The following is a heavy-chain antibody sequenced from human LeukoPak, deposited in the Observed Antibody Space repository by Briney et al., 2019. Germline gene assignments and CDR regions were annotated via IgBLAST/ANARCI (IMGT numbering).Heavy chain of an antibody. CDR2: IYYSGST. V-gene: IGHV4-59*08. J-gene: IGHJ5*02. CDR3: ARQVVPAAIKASWFDP. D-gene: IGHD2-2*02. Sequence: SETLSLTCTVSGGSISSYYWSWIRQPPGKGLEWIGYIYYSGSTNYNPSPKSRVTISVDTSKNQFSLKLSSVTAADTAVYYCARQVVPAAIKASWFDPWGQGTLVTVSS. CDR1: GGSISSYY.